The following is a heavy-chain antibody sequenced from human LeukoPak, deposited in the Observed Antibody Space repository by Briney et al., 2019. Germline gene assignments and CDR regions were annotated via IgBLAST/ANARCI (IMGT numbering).Heavy chain of an antibody. J-gene: IGHJ3*02. D-gene: IGHD5-18*01. Sequence: SETLSLTCTVSGYSISSGYYWGWIRQPPGKGLEWIGSIYHSGSTYYNPSLKSRVTISVDTSKNQFSLKLSSVTAADTAVYYCARGGYSYGLGAFDIWGQGTMVTVSS. CDR1: GYSISSGYY. CDR2: IYHSGST. V-gene: IGHV4-38-2*02. CDR3: ARGGYSYGLGAFDI.